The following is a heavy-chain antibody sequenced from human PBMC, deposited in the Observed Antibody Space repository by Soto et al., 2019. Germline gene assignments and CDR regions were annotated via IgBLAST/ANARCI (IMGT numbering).Heavy chain of an antibody. CDR1: GGSIISYY. Sequence: PSETLSLTCTVSGGSIISYYWSWIRQPPGKGLEWIGYIYYSGSTNYNPSLKSRVTISVDTSKNQFSLKLSSVTAADTAVYYCARYRLYPGIAVDYGMDVWGQGTTVTVSS. CDR3: ARYRLYPGIAVDYGMDV. J-gene: IGHJ6*02. CDR2: IYYSGST. D-gene: IGHD6-19*01. V-gene: IGHV4-59*01.